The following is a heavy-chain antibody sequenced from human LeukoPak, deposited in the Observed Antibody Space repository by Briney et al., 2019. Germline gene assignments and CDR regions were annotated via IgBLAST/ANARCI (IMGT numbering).Heavy chain of an antibody. CDR2: IYPGDSDT. CDR3: AILSRDDYGDYVISWYFDY. V-gene: IGHV5-51*01. J-gene: IGHJ4*02. CDR1: GYCFTSYW. Sequence: GESLKISCKGSGYCFTSYWIGWLRQMPGKGLEWMGIIYPGDSDTRYSPSFQGQVTISADKSISTAYLQWSSLKASDTAMYYCAILSRDDYGDYVISWYFDYWGQGSLVTVSS. D-gene: IGHD4-17*01.